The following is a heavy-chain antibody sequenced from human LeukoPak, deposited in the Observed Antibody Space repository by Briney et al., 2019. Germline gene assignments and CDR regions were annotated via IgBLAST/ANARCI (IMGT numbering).Heavy chain of an antibody. J-gene: IGHJ6*03. V-gene: IGHV4-59*01. CDR3: ARGGRSRGSMSFYYMDV. Sequence: SETLSLTCAVYGGSFSGYYWSWIRQPPGKGLEWIGYIFDRGTTNYNPSLESRVTISAETSKNQVSLKVKSVTAADTAVYYCARGGRSRGSMSFYYMDVWGKGATVTVSS. CDR2: IFDRGTT. D-gene: IGHD3-10*01. CDR1: GGSFSGYY.